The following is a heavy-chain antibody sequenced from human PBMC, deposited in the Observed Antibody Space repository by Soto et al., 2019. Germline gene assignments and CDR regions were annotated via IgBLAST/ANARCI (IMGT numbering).Heavy chain of an antibody. CDR2: INHSVST. V-gene: IGHV4-34*01. D-gene: IGHD3-3*01. Sequence: QVQLQQWGAGLLKPSETLSLTCAVYGGSFSGYYWSWIRQPPGKGLEWIGEINHSVSTNYNPSLKSRVTISVDTSKNQFSLKLSSVTAADTAVYYCARRYYDCWSGYSYYYYGMDVWGQGTTVTVSS. J-gene: IGHJ6*02. CDR1: GGSFSGYY. CDR3: ARRYYDCWSGYSYYYYGMDV.